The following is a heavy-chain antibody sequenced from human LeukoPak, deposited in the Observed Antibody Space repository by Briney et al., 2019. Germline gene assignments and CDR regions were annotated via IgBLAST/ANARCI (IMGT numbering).Heavy chain of an antibody. CDR3: ARAVVPAAAMYLPWPRGYSYMDV. V-gene: IGHV1-18*01. Sequence: ASVKVSCKASGYTFTSYGISWVRQAPGQGLDWMGWISAYNGNTNYAQKLQGRVTMTTDTSTSTAYMELRSLRSDDTAVYYCARAVVPAAAMYLPWPRGYSYMDVWGKGATVTVSS. CDR1: GYTFTSYG. J-gene: IGHJ6*03. CDR2: ISAYNGNT. D-gene: IGHD2-2*01.